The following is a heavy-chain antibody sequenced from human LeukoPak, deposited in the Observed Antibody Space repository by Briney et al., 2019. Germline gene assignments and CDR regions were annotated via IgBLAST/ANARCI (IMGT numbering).Heavy chain of an antibody. CDR1: GFSFNTYS. J-gene: IGHJ4*02. V-gene: IGHV3-21*01. Sequence: GGSLRLSCAASGFSFNTYSMNWVRQAPGKGLEWVSSISSTSTYAYYADSVRGRFTISRDNAKNSLYLQTSSLRAEDTAVYYCAHTLAGMPTLNALFDSWGQGTLVTVSS. D-gene: IGHD2-15*01. CDR3: AHTLAGMPTLNALFDS. CDR2: ISSTSTYA.